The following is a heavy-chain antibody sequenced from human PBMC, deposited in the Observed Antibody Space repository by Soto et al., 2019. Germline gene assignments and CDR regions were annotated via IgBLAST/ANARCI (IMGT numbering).Heavy chain of an antibody. CDR2: LYSGGST. Sequence: EAQLLESGGGLVQPGGSLSLSCGASGFTVSSNYMSWFRQAPGKGLECVSALYSGGSTYYADSVNGRFTISRDSPKNMLYLHMNTLRAEDTAGYYCAREPRNRIAGSTTSEDYWGQGTLVTVSS. J-gene: IGHJ4*02. D-gene: IGHD1-7*01. CDR3: AREPRNRIAGSTTSEDY. V-gene: IGHV3-66*01. CDR1: GFTVSSNY.